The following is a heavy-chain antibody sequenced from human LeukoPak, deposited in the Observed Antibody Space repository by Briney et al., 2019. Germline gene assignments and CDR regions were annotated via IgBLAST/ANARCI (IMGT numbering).Heavy chain of an antibody. D-gene: IGHD6-13*01. CDR3: ARIAAAGQGWFDL. Sequence: GASVKVSCKASGYTFTSYDINWVRQATGQGLEWMGWMNPNSGNTGYAQKFQGRVTMTRNTSISTAYMELSSPRSEDTAVYYCARIAAAGQGWFDLWGQGTLVTVSS. V-gene: IGHV1-8*01. CDR2: MNPNSGNT. J-gene: IGHJ5*02. CDR1: GYTFTSYD.